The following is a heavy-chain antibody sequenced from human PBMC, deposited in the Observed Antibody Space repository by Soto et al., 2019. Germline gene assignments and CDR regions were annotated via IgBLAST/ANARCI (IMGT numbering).Heavy chain of an antibody. CDR2: ISYDGSNK. D-gene: IGHD1-26*01. CDR1: GFTFSSYA. CDR3: ARWMGPYGGSYYPFHY. Sequence: PGGSLRLSCAASGFTFSSYAMHWVRQAPGKGLEWVAVISYDGSNKYYADSVKGRFTISRDNSKNTLYLQMNSLRAEDTAVYYCARWMGPYGGSYYPFHYWGQGTLVTVSS. V-gene: IGHV3-30-3*01. J-gene: IGHJ4*02.